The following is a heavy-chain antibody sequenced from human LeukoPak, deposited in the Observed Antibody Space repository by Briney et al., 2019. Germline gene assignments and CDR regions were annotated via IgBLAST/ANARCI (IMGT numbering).Heavy chain of an antibody. CDR1: GGSISSSSYY. V-gene: IGHV4-61*01. J-gene: IGHJ3*02. D-gene: IGHD3-3*01. CDR2: IYYSGST. CDR3: ARSYYDFWSGSHIGVAFDI. Sequence: SETLSLTCTVSGGSISSSSYYWSWIRQPPGKGLEWIGYIYYSGSTNYNPSLKSRVTISVDTSKNQFSLKLSSVTAADTAVYYCARSYYDFWSGSHIGVAFDIWGQGTMVTVSS.